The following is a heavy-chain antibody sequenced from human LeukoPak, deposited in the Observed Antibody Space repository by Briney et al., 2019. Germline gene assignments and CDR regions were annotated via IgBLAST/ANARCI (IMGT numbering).Heavy chain of an antibody. D-gene: IGHD3-9*01. J-gene: IGHJ4*02. V-gene: IGHV1-18*01. CDR3: ARDQTPYYDILTASDY. CDR2: ISAYNGNT. CDR1: GYTFTSYG. Sequence: ASVKVSCKASGYTFTSYGISWVRQAPGQGLEWMGWISAYNGNTNYAQKLQGRVTMTTDTPTSTAYMELRSLRSDDTAVYYCARDQTPYYDILTASDYWGQGTLVTVSS.